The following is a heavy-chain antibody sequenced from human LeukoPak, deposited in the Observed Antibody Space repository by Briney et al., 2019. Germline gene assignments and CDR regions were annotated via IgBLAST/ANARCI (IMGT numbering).Heavy chain of an antibody. CDR3: ARHSGHSSWYYGLDV. D-gene: IGHD6-13*01. CDR2: IIPIDDST. V-gene: IGHV1-69*13. Sequence: SVKVSCKASGGTFINHAFSWVRQAPGQGLEWMGGIIPIDDSTNYVQKFQDRVMITADEATNIIYMELGSLKSEDTAEYYCARHSGHSSWYYGLDVWGQGTTVIVSS. J-gene: IGHJ6*02. CDR1: GGTFINHA.